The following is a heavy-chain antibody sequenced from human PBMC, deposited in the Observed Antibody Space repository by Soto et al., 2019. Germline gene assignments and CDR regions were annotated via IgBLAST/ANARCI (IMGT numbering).Heavy chain of an antibody. J-gene: IGHJ4*02. D-gene: IGHD2-2*01. CDR2: VSAYTRYT. CDR3: ARERQYEPLLY. CDR1: GYTFTNYG. V-gene: IGHV1-18*01. Sequence: QVQLVQSGVEVKKPGASVKVSCQASGYTFTNYGITWLRQAPGQGLEWMGWVSAYTRYTNYAQRFQDRVTMTTDTSTRTAYMELRNLKSDGTAIYFCARERQYEPLLYWGQGTLVTVSS.